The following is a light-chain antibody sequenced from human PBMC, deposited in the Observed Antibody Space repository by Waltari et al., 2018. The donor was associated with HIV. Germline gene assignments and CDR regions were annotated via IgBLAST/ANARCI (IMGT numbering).Light chain of an antibody. CDR1: QTISSY. J-gene: IGKJ1*01. Sequence: DIQMTQSPSSLSASVGDRVTITCRASQTISSYLNWYQQKLGKAPKLLIYGASSLQSGVPSRFSGSGSGTAFTLTISSLQPEDFATYYCQQSFSTPWTFGQGTK. CDR2: GAS. CDR3: QQSFSTPWT. V-gene: IGKV1-39*01.